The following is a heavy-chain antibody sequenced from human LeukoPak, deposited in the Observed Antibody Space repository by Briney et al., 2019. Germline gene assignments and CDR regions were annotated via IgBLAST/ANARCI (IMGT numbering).Heavy chain of an antibody. J-gene: IGHJ4*02. D-gene: IGHD1-26*01. CDR3: ARGVVGGGDFDY. CDR1: GYTLTGYY. Sequence: ASVKVSCKASGYTLTGYYMHWVRQAPGQGREWMGRINPNSGGTNYAQKFQGRVTITRDTSISTACLELSRLRSDGTPGCYCARGVVGGGDFDYWGQGTLVTVSS. CDR2: INPNSGGT. V-gene: IGHV1-2*06.